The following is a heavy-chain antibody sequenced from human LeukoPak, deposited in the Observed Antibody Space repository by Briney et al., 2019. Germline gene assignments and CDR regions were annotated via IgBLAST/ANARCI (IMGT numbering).Heavy chain of an antibody. Sequence: SQTLSLTCAVSGGSISSGGYSWSWIRQPPGKGLEWIGYIYHSGSTYYNPSLKSRVTISVDRSKNQFSLKLSSVTAADTAVYYCARDSGTFDYRGQGTLVTVSS. J-gene: IGHJ4*02. V-gene: IGHV4-30-2*01. CDR3: ARDSGTFDY. D-gene: IGHD3-10*01. CDR2: IYHSGST. CDR1: GGSISSGGYS.